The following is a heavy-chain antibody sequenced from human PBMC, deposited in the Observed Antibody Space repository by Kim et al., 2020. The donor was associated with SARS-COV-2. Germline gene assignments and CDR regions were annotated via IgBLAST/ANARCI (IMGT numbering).Heavy chain of an antibody. D-gene: IGHD6-6*01. J-gene: IGHJ4*02. CDR3: ARSLTGTSPVRD. CDR1: GVSITGDH. Sequence: SETLSLTCSVSGVSITGDHWGWVRQPPGKGLDWIAYIRYSGSAKYNPSLKSRVTISMDTSRNQLSLKVSSVTAADTVFYYCARSLTGTSPVRDWGQGT. CDR2: IRYSGSA. V-gene: IGHV4-59*01.